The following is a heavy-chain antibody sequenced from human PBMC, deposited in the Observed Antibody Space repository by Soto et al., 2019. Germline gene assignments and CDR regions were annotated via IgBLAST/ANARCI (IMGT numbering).Heavy chain of an antibody. Sequence: GGSLRLSCAASGFTFSSYAMHWVRQAPGKGLEWVAVISYDGSNKYYADSVKGRFTISRDNSKNTLYLQMNSLRAEDTAVYYCASEVGGTAISPFDYWGQGTLVTVSS. CDR3: ASEVGGTAISPFDY. V-gene: IGHV3-30-3*01. D-gene: IGHD2-15*01. CDR2: ISYDGSNK. J-gene: IGHJ4*02. CDR1: GFTFSSYA.